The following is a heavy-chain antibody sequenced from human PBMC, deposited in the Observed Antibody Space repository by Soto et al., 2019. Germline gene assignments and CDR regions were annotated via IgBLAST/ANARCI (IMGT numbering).Heavy chain of an antibody. V-gene: IGHV3-33*01. CDR2: IWEGGSNK. D-gene: IGHD2-15*01. CDR1: GFTFSSYW. Sequence: GGSLRLSCAAAGFTFSSYWMHWVPPAPGKGLEGGGVIWEGGSNKYYADSVKGRFTISRDNSKNTLYLQMNSLRAEDTAVYYCARDGYCSGGSCYSVPVFDYWGQGTLVTVSS. CDR3: ARDGYCSGGSCYSVPVFDY. J-gene: IGHJ4*02.